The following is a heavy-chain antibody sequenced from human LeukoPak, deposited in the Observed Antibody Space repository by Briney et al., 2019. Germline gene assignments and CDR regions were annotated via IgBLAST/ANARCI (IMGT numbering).Heavy chain of an antibody. CDR3: ARITGISAAGDY. CDR2: ISYDGSDK. V-gene: IGHV3-30*03. J-gene: IGHJ4*02. D-gene: IGHD6-25*01. CDR1: GFSFSTYG. Sequence: GGSLRLSCAASGFSFSTYGMHWVRQAPGKGLEWVTVISYDGSDKYYADSVKGRFTISRDNAKNSLYLQLNSLRDEDTAVYYCARITGISAAGDYWGQGTLVTVSS.